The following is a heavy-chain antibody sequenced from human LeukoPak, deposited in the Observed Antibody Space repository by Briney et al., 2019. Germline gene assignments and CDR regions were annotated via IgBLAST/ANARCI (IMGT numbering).Heavy chain of an antibody. CDR3: ASCATYYDILTGYLRYYGMDV. D-gene: IGHD3-9*01. CDR1: GGSFSGYY. V-gene: IGHV4-34*01. Sequence: SETLSLTCAVYGGSFSGYYWSWIRQPPGKGLEWIGEINHSGSTNYNPSLKSRVTISVDTSKNQFSLKLSSVTAADTAVYYCASCATYYDILTGYLRYYGMDVWGQGTTVTVSS. J-gene: IGHJ6*02. CDR2: INHSGST.